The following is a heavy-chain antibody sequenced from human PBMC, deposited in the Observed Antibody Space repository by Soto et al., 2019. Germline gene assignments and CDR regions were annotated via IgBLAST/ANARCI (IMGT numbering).Heavy chain of an antibody. CDR3: ARHPASYNWNDPYYYYMDV. V-gene: IGHV5-51*01. Sequence: PGESLKISCKGSGYSFTSYWIGWVRQMPGKGLEWMGIIYPGDSDTRYSPSFQGQVTISADKSISTAYLQWSSLKASDTAMYYCARHPASYNWNDPYYYYMDVWGKGTTVTVSS. D-gene: IGHD1-20*01. CDR2: IYPGDSDT. J-gene: IGHJ6*03. CDR1: GYSFTSYW.